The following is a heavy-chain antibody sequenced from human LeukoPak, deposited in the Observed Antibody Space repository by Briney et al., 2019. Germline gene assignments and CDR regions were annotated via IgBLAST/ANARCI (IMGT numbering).Heavy chain of an antibody. CDR2: ISGSGGST. V-gene: IGHV3-23*01. CDR1: GFTFNSYA. Sequence: GGSLRLSCAASGFTFNSYAMSWVRQAPGKGLEWVSAISGSGGSTYYADSVKGRFTISRDNSKNTLFLQMNSLRAEDTAVYYCAKLSLSGRSQSADYWGQGTLVTVSS. CDR3: AKLSLSGRSQSADY. J-gene: IGHJ4*02. D-gene: IGHD3-10*01.